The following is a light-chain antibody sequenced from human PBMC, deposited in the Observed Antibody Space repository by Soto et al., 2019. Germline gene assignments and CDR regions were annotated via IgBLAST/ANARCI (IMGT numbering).Light chain of an antibody. CDR3: SSYSISTAYL. V-gene: IGLV2-8*01. CDR1: SSDVGFYNF. CDR2: EVT. Sequence: QSALTQPPSASGSPGQSLTISCTGTSSDVGFYNFVSWYQQRPGKAPKLVIYEVTKRPSGVPDRFSGSKSGSTASLTVSGLQAEDEADYFCSSYSISTAYLFGTGTKVTVL. J-gene: IGLJ1*01.